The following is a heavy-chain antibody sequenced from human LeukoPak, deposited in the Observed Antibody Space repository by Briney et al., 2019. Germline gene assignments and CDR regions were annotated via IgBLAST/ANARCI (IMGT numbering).Heavy chain of an antibody. CDR1: GGSINSYY. J-gene: IGHJ4*02. CDR3: ARVTPTIASNFDY. V-gene: IGHV4-59*01. CDR2: IYYSGST. Sequence: SETLSLTCAVSGGSINSYYWSWLRQPPGKGLEWIGYIYYSGSTYYNPSLKSRVTISVDTSKNQFSLNLNSVTAADTAVYYCARVTPTIASNFDYWGQGILVTVSS. D-gene: IGHD5-24*01.